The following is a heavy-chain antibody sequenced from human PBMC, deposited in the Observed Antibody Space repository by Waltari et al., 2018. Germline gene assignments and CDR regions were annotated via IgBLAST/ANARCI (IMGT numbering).Heavy chain of an antibody. CDR2: ISTGSDTI. J-gene: IGHJ4*02. V-gene: IGHV3-48*01. Sequence: EVHLVESGGGLVRHGESLRLSCAASGFSFSVYAMNWVRQAPGKGLEWVAYISTGSDTIQYADSVKGRFTISRDDATNSLYLHMNRLRAEDSAVYYCASLYAYWGQGTLVSVSS. D-gene: IGHD2-2*01. CDR1: GFSFSVYA. CDR3: ASLYAY.